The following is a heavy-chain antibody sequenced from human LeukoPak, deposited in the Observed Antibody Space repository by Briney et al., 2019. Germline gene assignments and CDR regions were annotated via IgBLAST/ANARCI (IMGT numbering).Heavy chain of an antibody. CDR3: AAALEAHCGGDCYSRDFDY. CDR1: GFTFTSSA. CDR2: IVVGSGNT. Sequence: SVKVSCKASGFTFTSSAVQWVRQARGQRLEWIGWIVVGSGNTNYAQKFQERVTITRDMSTSTAYMELSSLRSEDTAVYYCAAALEAHCGGDCYSRDFDYWGQGTLVTVSS. J-gene: IGHJ4*02. D-gene: IGHD2-21*02. V-gene: IGHV1-58*01.